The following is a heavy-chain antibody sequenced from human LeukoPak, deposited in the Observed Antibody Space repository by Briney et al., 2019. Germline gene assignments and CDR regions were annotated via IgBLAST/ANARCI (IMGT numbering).Heavy chain of an antibody. D-gene: IGHD1-26*01. Sequence: SETLSLTCTVSGGSISSSSYFWGWIRQPPGKGLEWIGSIYYSGNTYYNPSLKSRVTISLDTSKNQFSLRLGSVTAADTAVYYCARRNRWELLDFWGQGTLVTVSS. CDR2: IYYSGNT. V-gene: IGHV4-39*01. CDR1: GGSISSSSYF. CDR3: ARRNRWELLDF. J-gene: IGHJ4*02.